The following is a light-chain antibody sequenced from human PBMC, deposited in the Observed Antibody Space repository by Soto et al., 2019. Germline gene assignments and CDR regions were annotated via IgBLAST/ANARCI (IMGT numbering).Light chain of an antibody. CDR1: SSDVGGYDF. CDR2: DVN. V-gene: IGLV2-11*01. Sequence: HSVLTQPRSVSGSPGQSVTISCTGTSSDVGGYDFVSWYQQHAGKAPKLIIYDVNKRPSGVPDRFSGSKSGNTASLTISGLQAEDDADYHCCSYAGSYSVIFGGGTKVTVL. J-gene: IGLJ2*01. CDR3: CSYAGSYSVI.